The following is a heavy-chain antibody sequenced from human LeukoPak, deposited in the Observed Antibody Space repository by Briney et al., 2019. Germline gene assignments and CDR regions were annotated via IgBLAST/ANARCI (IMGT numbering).Heavy chain of an antibody. V-gene: IGHV5-51*01. CDR1: GYSFTSNW. CDR3: ARQENPRGAAAGTFDY. J-gene: IGHJ4*02. D-gene: IGHD6-13*01. CDR2: IYPSDSDT. Sequence: GESLKISCKGSGYSFTSNWIGWVRQMPGKGLEWMGVIYPSDSDTRYSPSFQGQVTISADKSISTAYLQWSSLKASDTAMYYCARQENPRGAAAGTFDYWGQGTLVTVSS.